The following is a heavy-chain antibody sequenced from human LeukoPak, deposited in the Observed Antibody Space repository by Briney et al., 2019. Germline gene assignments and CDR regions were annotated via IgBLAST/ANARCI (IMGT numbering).Heavy chain of an antibody. V-gene: IGHV4-34*01. J-gene: IGHJ4*02. CDR1: GGSFSGYY. D-gene: IGHD6-19*01. CDR3: ARLYVSGAAY. CDR2: ISHSGST. Sequence: SETLSLTCAVYGGSFSGYYWSWTRQPPGKGLEWIGEISHSGSTNYNPSLKSRVTISVDTSKNQFSLKLSSVTAADTAVYYCARLYVSGAAYWGQGTLVTVSS.